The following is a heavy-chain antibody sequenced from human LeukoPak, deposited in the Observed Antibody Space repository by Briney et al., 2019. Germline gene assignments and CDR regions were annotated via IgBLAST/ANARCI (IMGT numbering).Heavy chain of an antibody. Sequence: GGSLRLSCAASGFIFSDYFMAWVRQAPGKGLEWVARIRNKANSYTTEYAASVKGRFTISRDDSGNSLFLQMNTLQTEDTAVYYCARSGSYLPFDYWGQGTLVTVSS. V-gene: IGHV3-72*01. CDR1: GFIFSDYF. J-gene: IGHJ4*02. CDR2: IRNKANSYTT. D-gene: IGHD1-26*01. CDR3: ARSGSYLPFDY.